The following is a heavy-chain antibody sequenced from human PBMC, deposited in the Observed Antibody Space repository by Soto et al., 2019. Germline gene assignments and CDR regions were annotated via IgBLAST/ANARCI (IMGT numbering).Heavy chain of an antibody. V-gene: IGHV3-30*18. J-gene: IGHJ6*02. CDR1: GFTFSSYG. CDR3: AKDVAVEDYYYGMDV. D-gene: IGHD6-19*01. CDR2: ISYDGSNK. Sequence: PGGSLRLSCAASGFTFSSYGMHWVRQAPGKGLEWVAVISYDGSNKYYADSVKGRFTISRDNSKNTLYLQMNSLRAEDTAVYYCAKDVAVEDYYYGMDVWGQGTTVTVSS.